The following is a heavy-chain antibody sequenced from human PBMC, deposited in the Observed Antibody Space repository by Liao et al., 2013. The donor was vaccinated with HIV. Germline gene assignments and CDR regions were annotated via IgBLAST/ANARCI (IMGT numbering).Heavy chain of an antibody. CDR3: ATQRRTSSNWPIGLT. CDR2: IFAGGTV. Sequence: QVQLQESGPGLVKPSETLSLTCSVSVPIRSHSWTWIRQPAGKGLEWIGHIFAGGTVNYNPALNGRVTISLDTSKNQFSLKLTSVTAADTAIYYCATQRRTSSNWPIGLTWGQGLLVAVSS. V-gene: IGHV4-4*07. D-gene: IGHD1-20*01. J-gene: IGHJ5*02. CDR1: VPIRSHS.